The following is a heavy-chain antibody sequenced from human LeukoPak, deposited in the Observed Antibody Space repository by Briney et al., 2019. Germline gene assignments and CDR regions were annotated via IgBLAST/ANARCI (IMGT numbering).Heavy chain of an antibody. CDR2: IIPIFDTA. CDR1: GGTFSSYA. CDR3: AREVSDTAMGLFDY. Sequence: SVKVSCKASGGTFSSYAISWVRQAPGQALEWMGRIIPIFDTAKYAQKFQGRVTITTDESTSTAYMELSSLRSEDTAVYYCAREVSDTAMGLFDYWGQGTLVTVSS. V-gene: IGHV1-69*05. D-gene: IGHD5-18*01. J-gene: IGHJ4*02.